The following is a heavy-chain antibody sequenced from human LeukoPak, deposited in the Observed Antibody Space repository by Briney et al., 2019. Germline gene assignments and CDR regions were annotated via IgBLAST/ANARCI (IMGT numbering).Heavy chain of an antibody. CDR3: AGRLWRRDGYNLSAFDI. D-gene: IGHD5-24*01. CDR2: INHSGST. V-gene: IGHV4-34*01. CDR1: GGSFSGYY. Sequence: PSATLSLTCAAYGGSFSGYYWSWIRQPPGKGLEWIGEINHSGSTNYNPSLKSRVTISVDTSKNQFSLKLSSVTAADTAVYYCAGRLWRRDGYNLSAFDIWGQGTMVTVSS. J-gene: IGHJ3*02.